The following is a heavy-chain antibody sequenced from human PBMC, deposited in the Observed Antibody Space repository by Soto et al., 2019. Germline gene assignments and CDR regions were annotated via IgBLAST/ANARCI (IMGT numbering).Heavy chain of an antibody. CDR3: AKRSVTNTYYFDN. CDR1: GFTFSNYA. Sequence: EVQLLESGGGLVQPGGSLRLSCAASGFTFSNYAMAWARQGPGTGLEWVSSIGRIGGGTHYADSVWGRFTISRDDSKSMVYLQMSNLRGDDTAIYYCAKRSVTNTYYFDNWGQGTLVTVSS. D-gene: IGHD4-17*01. V-gene: IGHV3-23*01. J-gene: IGHJ4*02. CDR2: IGRIGGGT.